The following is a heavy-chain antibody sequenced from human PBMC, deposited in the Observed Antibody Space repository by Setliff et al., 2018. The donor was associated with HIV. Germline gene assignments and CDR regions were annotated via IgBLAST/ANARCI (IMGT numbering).Heavy chain of an antibody. D-gene: IGHD1-20*01. Sequence: SETLSLTCAVSGYSFSGGYYWGWIRQPPGKGLEWIGSIYHSGSTYYNPSLKSRVTISVDTSKNRFSLKVSSVTAADTAVYYCARLEAVHYNWNNWFDPWGQGTLVTVSS. CDR2: IYHSGST. CDR3: ARLEAVHYNWNNWFDP. J-gene: IGHJ5*02. V-gene: IGHV4-38-2*01. CDR1: GYSFSGGYY.